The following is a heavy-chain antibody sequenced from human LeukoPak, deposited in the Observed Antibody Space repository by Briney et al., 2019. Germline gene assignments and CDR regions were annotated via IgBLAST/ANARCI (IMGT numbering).Heavy chain of an antibody. CDR1: GGSFSGNY. J-gene: IGHJ6*03. V-gene: IGHV4-34*01. D-gene: IGHD4-17*01. Sequence: SETLSLTCAVYGGSFSGNYWSWIRQPPGKGLEWIGEINHSGSTNYNPSLKSRVTISVDTSKNQFSLKLSSVTAADTAVYYCARLTVTGGLYYYYYMDVWGKGTTVTVSS. CDR3: ARLTVTGGLYYYYYMDV. CDR2: INHSGST.